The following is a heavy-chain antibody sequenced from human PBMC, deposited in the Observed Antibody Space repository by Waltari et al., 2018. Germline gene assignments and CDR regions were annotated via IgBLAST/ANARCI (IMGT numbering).Heavy chain of an antibody. J-gene: IGHJ4*02. V-gene: IGHV4-39*01. CDR3: ARFRPADYYPHVRFDS. CDR1: GDSLRRSSTFS. D-gene: IGHD3-9*01. Sequence: QLQLQESGPRLVMPSETLSPPCTVFGDSLRRSSTFSWGWIRQPPGKGPEWLGTLYYRGSTYYKPSLGSRVSMSIDTSKNQFSLTLNSVTAADTAVYYCARFRPADYYPHVRFDSWGKGSLVTVSS. CDR2: LYYRGST.